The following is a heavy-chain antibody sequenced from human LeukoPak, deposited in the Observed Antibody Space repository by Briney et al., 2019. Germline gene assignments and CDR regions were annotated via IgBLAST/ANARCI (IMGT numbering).Heavy chain of an antibody. CDR3: ARGNILTGYEY. V-gene: IGHV3-74*01. CDR2: INSDGSST. J-gene: IGHJ4*02. Sequence: GGSLRLSCAASGFTFSNSWMHWVRQAPGKGLVWVSRINSDGSSTTYADSVKGRFTISRDNAKNTLYLQMDSLRAEDTAVYYCARGNILTGYEYWGQGTLVTVSS. D-gene: IGHD3-9*01. CDR1: GFTFSNSW.